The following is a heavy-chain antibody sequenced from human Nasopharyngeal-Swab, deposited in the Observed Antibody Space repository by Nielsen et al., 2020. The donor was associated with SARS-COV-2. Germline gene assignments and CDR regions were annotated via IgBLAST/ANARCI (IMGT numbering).Heavy chain of an antibody. CDR2: ISHSGTT. J-gene: IGHJ5*01. CDR3: ARDRGYGFGHTGWFDS. V-gene: IGHV4-30-2*01. D-gene: IGHD5-18*01. Sequence: LEWIGYISHSGTTYYNPSLKSRLLISLDRSENQFSLKLNSVTAADTAVYYCARDRGYGFGHTGWFDSWGQGTLVTVS.